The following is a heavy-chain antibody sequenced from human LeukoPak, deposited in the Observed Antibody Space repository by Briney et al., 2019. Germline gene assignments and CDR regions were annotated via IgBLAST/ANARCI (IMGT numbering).Heavy chain of an antibody. J-gene: IGHJ3*02. V-gene: IGHV3-74*01. CDR2: INNEAGGA. CDR3: ARETVTGKGVDI. CDR1: GFAFSNFW. Sequence: PGGSLRLSCAASGFAFSNFWMHWVRQGPGKRLVWVSRINNEAGGATYADSVKGRFTISRDNAKNSLYLQMNSLRAEDTAVYYCARETVTGKGVDIWGQGTMVTASS. D-gene: IGHD3-9*01.